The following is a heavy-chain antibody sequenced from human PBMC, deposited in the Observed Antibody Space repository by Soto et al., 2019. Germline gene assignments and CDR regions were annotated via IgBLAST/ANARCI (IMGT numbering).Heavy chain of an antibody. CDR1: GYTFTGYY. CDR3: ARDLASSSWDNNYYGMDV. Sequence: ASVKVSCKASGYTFTGYYMHWVRQAPGQGLEWMGWINPNSGGTNYAQKFQGWVTMTRDTSISTAYMELSRLRSDDTAVYYCARDLASSSWDNNYYGMDVWGQGTTVTV. J-gene: IGHJ6*02. V-gene: IGHV1-2*04. CDR2: INPNSGGT. D-gene: IGHD6-13*01.